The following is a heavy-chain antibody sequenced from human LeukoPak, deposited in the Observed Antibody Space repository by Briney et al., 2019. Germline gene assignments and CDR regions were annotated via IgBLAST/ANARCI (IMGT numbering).Heavy chain of an antibody. V-gene: IGHV4-38-2*02. Sequence: PSETLSLTCTVSGYSISSGYYWGWIRQPPGKGLEWIGSIYHSGSTYYNPSLKSRVTISVDTSKNQFSLKLSSVTAADTAVYYCARVRPNSSGYYHYLDAFDIWGQGTMVTVSS. J-gene: IGHJ3*02. CDR1: GYSISSGYY. CDR3: ARVRPNSSGYYHYLDAFDI. CDR2: IYHSGST. D-gene: IGHD3-22*01.